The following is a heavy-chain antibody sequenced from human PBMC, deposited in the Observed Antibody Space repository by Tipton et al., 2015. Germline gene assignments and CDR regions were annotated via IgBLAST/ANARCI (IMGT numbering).Heavy chain of an antibody. CDR1: GGSVSSGSYF. Sequence: TLSLTCTVSGGSVSSGSYFWTWIRQPPGKGLEWIGYIYYSGHTKYNPSLKSRVTISVDTSKNQFSLKLSSVTAADTAVYYCARDQGPFYGMDVWGQGTTVIVSS. J-gene: IGHJ6*02. V-gene: IGHV4-61*01. CDR3: ARDQGPFYGMDV. CDR2: IYYSGHT.